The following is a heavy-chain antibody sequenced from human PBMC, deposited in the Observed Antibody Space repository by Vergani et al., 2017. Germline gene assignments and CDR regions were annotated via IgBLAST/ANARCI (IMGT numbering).Heavy chain of an antibody. CDR2: ISSNVGST. J-gene: IGHJ4*02. CDR3: VKGKLGIGGDTIFDY. Sequence: EVQLVESGGGLVQPGGSLRLSCSASGFTFSSYAMHWVRQAPGKGLEYVSAISSNVGSTYYTDSVKGRFTISRDNSKNTLYLQMRSLRAEDTAVYYYVKGKLGIGGDTIFDYGGQGTLVTVS. V-gene: IGHV3-64D*09. D-gene: IGHD1-26*01. CDR1: GFTFSSYA.